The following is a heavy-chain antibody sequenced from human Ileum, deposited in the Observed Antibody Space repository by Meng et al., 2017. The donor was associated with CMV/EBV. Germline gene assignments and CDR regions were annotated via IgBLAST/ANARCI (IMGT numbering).Heavy chain of an antibody. Sequence: GGSLRLSCAVSGFTLSSYEMMWIRQAPGKGLEWVSYISATKYNTIYYADSVKGRFTISRDTAKNSLYLQMSSLRAEDTAVYYCARDAFYCSGGSCYSNYYYGMDVWGQGTTVTVSS. V-gene: IGHV3-48*03. CDR1: GFTLSSYE. D-gene: IGHD2-15*01. CDR2: ISATKYNTI. J-gene: IGHJ6*02. CDR3: ARDAFYCSGGSCYSNYYYGMDV.